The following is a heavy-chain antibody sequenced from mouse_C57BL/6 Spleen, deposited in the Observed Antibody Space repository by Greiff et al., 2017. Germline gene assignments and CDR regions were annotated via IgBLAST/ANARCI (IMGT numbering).Heavy chain of an antibody. CDR3: AREYYYGSSPYAMDY. J-gene: IGHJ4*01. D-gene: IGHD1-1*01. CDR2: ISSGSSTI. Sequence: EVQGVESGGGLVKPGGSLKLSCAASGFTFSDYGMHWVRQAPEKGLEWVAYISSGSSTIYYADTVKGRCTISRDNAKNTLFLQMTSLRSEDTAMYYCAREYYYGSSPYAMDYWGQGTSVTVSS. CDR1: GFTFSDYG. V-gene: IGHV5-17*01.